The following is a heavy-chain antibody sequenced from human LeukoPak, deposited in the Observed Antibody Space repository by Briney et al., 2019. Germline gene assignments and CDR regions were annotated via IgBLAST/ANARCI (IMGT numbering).Heavy chain of an antibody. Sequence: SETLSLTCAVYGGSFSGYYWSWIRQPPGKGLEWIEEINHSGSTNYNPSLKSRVTISVDTSKNQFSLKLSSVTAADTAVYYCAAGVVVTASRGDWFDPWGQGTLVTVSS. J-gene: IGHJ5*02. CDR2: INHSGST. D-gene: IGHD2-21*02. CDR1: GGSFSGYY. CDR3: AAGVVVTASRGDWFDP. V-gene: IGHV4-34*01.